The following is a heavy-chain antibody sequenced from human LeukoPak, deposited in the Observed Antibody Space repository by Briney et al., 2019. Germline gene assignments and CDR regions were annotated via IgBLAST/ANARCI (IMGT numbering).Heavy chain of an antibody. CDR2: ISWNSGSI. CDR1: GFTFDDYA. Sequence: GRSLRLSCATSGFTFDDYAMHWVRQAPGKGLEWVSGISWNSGSIGYADSMKGRFTISRDNAKNSLYLQMNSLRAEDTALYYCAKEKVAVAGHYDAFDIWGQGTMVTVSS. V-gene: IGHV3-9*01. J-gene: IGHJ3*02. CDR3: AKEKVAVAGHYDAFDI. D-gene: IGHD6-19*01.